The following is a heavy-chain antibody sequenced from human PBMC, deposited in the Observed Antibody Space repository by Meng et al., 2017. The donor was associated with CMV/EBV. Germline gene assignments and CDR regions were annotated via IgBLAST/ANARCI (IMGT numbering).Heavy chain of an antibody. J-gene: IGHJ5*02. CDR3: AHRRYYYDSSGFDP. CDR2: IYWNDDK. V-gene: IGHV2-5*01. Sequence: SGPTLVTPTQTLTLTCTFSVFSLSTSGVGVGWIRQPPGKALEWLARIYWNDDKRYSPSLKSRLTITKDTSKNQVVLTMTNMDPVDTATYYCAHRRYYYDSSGFDPWGQGTLVTVSS. CDR1: VFSLSTSGVG. D-gene: IGHD3-22*01.